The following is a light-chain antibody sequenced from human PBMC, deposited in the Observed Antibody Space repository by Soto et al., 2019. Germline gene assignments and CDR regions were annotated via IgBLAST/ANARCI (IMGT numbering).Light chain of an antibody. Sequence: EIVLTQSPGTLSLSPGERATLSCRASQSVSSSYLAWYQQKPGQAPRLLIYGASSRATGIPDRFSGSGSGTDFTLTISRLEPEDFAVYYCQQSGTFYQGTKVDIK. CDR2: GAS. V-gene: IGKV3-20*01. J-gene: IGKJ1*01. CDR3: QQSGT. CDR1: QSVSSSY.